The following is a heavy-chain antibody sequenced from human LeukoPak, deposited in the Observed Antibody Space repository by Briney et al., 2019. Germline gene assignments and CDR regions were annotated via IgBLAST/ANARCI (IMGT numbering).Heavy chain of an antibody. Sequence: ASVKVSCKASGYTFTGYYMHWVRQAPGQGLEWMGWINPYSGGTNYAQKLQGRVTMTTDTSTSTAYMELRSLRSDDTAVYYCARVRGYSGYDSPDDYWGQGTLVTVSS. CDR1: GYTFTGYY. CDR3: ARVRGYSGYDSPDDY. J-gene: IGHJ4*02. V-gene: IGHV1-2*02. CDR2: INPYSGGT. D-gene: IGHD5-12*01.